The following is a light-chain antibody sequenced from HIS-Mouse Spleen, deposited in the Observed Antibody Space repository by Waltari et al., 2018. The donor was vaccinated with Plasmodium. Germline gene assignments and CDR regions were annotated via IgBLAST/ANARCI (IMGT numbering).Light chain of an antibody. V-gene: IGLV3-1*01. CDR1: ALPKKY. CDR3: QAWDSSTDYV. J-gene: IGLJ1*01. CDR2: QDR. Sequence: SYELTQPPSVSVSPGQTARITCSGDALPKKYACWYQQKPGQSPLLVIYQDRKRPSGIPERFSGSNSGNTATLTISGTQAMDEADYYCQAWDSSTDYVFGTGTKVTVL.